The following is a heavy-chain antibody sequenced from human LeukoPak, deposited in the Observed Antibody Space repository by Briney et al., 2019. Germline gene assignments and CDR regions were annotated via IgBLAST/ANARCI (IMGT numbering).Heavy chain of an antibody. J-gene: IGHJ4*02. CDR3: ARLISAYYADY. Sequence: SETLSLTCTVSGGSISSYFWSWIRQHPGKGLEWIGYIYDSGSTYYNPSLKSRVAISVDRSKNQFSLKLSSVTAADTAVYYCARLISAYYADYWGQGALVTVSS. CDR1: GGSISSYF. V-gene: IGHV4-59*06. D-gene: IGHD1-26*01. CDR2: IYDSGST.